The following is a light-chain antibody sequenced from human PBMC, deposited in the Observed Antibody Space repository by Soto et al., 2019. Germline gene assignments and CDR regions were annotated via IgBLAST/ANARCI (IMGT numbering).Light chain of an antibody. J-gene: IGKJ2*01. V-gene: IGKV1-33*01. Sequence: DIQMTQSPSSLSASVGDRVTITCQASQDITNYLNWYQQKPGRAPRLLLYDASSLETGVPSRFSGSGSGTDFTLTISSLQAEDVAVYYCQQYYNNPSFTFGQGTKLEIK. CDR1: QDITNY. CDR3: QQYYNNPSFT. CDR2: DAS.